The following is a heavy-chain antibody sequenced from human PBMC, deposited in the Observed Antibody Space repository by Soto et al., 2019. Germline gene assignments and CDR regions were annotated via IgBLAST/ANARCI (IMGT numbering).Heavy chain of an antibody. CDR3: AKLNCSGGSCYSKGYYYYYMDV. CDR2: ISGSGGST. D-gene: IGHD2-15*01. CDR1: GFTFSSYA. J-gene: IGHJ6*03. V-gene: IGHV3-23*01. Sequence: GGSLRLSCAASGFTFSSYAMSWVRQAPGKGLEWVSAISGSGGSTYDTDTVKGRFTNSRDNSKNTLYLQMNSPRAEDTDVCYGAKLNCSGGSCYSKGYYYYYMDVWGKGTTVTVSS.